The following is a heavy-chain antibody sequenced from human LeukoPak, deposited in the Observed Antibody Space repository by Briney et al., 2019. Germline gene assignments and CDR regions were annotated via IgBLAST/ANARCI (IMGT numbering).Heavy chain of an antibody. CDR1: GYTLTELS. D-gene: IGHD3-10*01. Sequence: EASVKVSCKVSGYTLTELSMHWVRQAPGKGLEWMGGFDPEDGETIYAQKFQGRVTMTEDTSTDTAYMELSSLRSEDTAVYYCATRELVVRGAHYWYFDLWGRGTLVTVSS. CDR3: ATRELVVRGAHYWYFDL. CDR2: FDPEDGET. V-gene: IGHV1-24*01. J-gene: IGHJ2*01.